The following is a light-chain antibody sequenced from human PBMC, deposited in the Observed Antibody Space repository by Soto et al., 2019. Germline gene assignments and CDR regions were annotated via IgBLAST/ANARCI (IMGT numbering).Light chain of an antibody. J-gene: IGLJ2*01. CDR2: ANN. CDR3: QSYDSSLSGPVV. Sequence: QSALTQPPSVSGAPGQTVTISCTGSSSNIGANYDVHWYQHLPGTAPKLLIYANNNRPSGVPDRFSGSKSGTSASLAITGLQTEDEADYYCQSYDSSLSGPVVFGGGTKLTVL. CDR1: SSNIGANYD. V-gene: IGLV1-40*01.